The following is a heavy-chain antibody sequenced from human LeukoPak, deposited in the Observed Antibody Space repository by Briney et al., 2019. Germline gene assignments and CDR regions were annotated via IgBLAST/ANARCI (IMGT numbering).Heavy chain of an antibody. CDR3: ARGSGEPRHYYYYYYMDV. V-gene: IGHV4-38-2*02. D-gene: IGHD1-14*01. CDR1: GYSISSGYY. Sequence: SETLSLTCTVSGYSISSGYYWGWIRQPPGKGLEWIGSLYHSGSTYYNPSLKSGVTISVDTSKNQFSLKLSSVTAADTAVYYCARGSGEPRHYYYYYYMDVWGKGTTVTVPS. J-gene: IGHJ6*03. CDR2: LYHSGST.